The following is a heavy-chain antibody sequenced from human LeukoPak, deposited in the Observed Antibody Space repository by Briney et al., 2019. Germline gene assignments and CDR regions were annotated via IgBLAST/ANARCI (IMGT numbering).Heavy chain of an antibody. CDR3: ARGVDRVSTPFDY. J-gene: IGHJ4*02. CDR2: IYYSGST. Sequence: SETLSLTCTVSGGSISSYYWSWIRQPPGKGLEWIGYIYYSGSTNYNPSLKSRVTISVDTSKNQFSLKLSSVTAADTAVYYCARGVDRVSTPFDYWGPGTLVTVSS. V-gene: IGHV4-59*01. CDR1: GGSISSYY. D-gene: IGHD2-15*01.